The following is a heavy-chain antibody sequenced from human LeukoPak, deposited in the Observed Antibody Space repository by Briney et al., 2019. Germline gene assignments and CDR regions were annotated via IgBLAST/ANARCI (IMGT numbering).Heavy chain of an antibody. Sequence: ASVKVSCKASGYTFTSYGISWVRQAPGQGLEWMGWISAYNGNTNYVQKLQGRVTMTTDTSTSTAYMELRSLRSDDTVVYYCARDGYVTKSRIAAAGPDFDYWGQGTLVTVSS. D-gene: IGHD6-13*01. CDR1: GYTFTSYG. CDR3: ARDGYVTKSRIAAAGPDFDY. V-gene: IGHV1-18*01. CDR2: ISAYNGNT. J-gene: IGHJ4*02.